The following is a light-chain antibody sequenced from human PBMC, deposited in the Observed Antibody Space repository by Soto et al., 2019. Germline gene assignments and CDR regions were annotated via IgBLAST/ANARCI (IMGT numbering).Light chain of an antibody. CDR1: SSDIGAYDY. Sequence: QSALTQPASLSGSPGQSITISCTGTSSDIGAYDYVSWFQQHPGKAPKLMISEVNNRPSGVSNRFSGSKSGNTAYLNISGPQVEDEAEYFCVFVTTTSQHVFGTGTKVTGL. V-gene: IGLV2-14*01. CDR2: EVN. CDR3: VFVTTTSQHV. J-gene: IGLJ1*01.